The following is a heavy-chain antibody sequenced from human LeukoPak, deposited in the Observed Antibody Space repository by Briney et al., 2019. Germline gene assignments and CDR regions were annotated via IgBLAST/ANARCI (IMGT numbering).Heavy chain of an antibody. CDR2: IYTSGST. J-gene: IGHJ4*02. CDR1: GGSISSGSYY. D-gene: IGHD3-3*01. V-gene: IGHV4-61*02. Sequence: SENLSLTRTVSGGSISSGSYYWSWIRQPAGKGLEWIGRIYTSGSTNYNPSLKSRVTISVDTSKNQFSLKLSSVTAADTAVYYCARESITIFGVVIWYYFDYWGQGTLVTVSS. CDR3: ARESITIFGVVIWYYFDY.